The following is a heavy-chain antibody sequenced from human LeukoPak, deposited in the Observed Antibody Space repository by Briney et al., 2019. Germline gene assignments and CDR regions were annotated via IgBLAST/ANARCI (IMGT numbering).Heavy chain of an antibody. V-gene: IGHV1-2*02. CDR2: IYPNSGDT. D-gene: IGHD1-26*01. CDR1: GYTFSGYY. Sequence: ASVKVSRKASGYTFSGYYMHWVGQAPGQGLEWMGWIYPNSGDTKYAQKFQGRVAVTRETSVSTAFTEVSRLTSDDTAVYYCARSGNDAFDIWGQGAMVTVAS. CDR3: ARSGNDAFDI. J-gene: IGHJ3*02.